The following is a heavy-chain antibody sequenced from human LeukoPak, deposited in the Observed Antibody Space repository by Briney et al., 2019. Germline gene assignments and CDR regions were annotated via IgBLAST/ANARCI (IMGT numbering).Heavy chain of an antibody. J-gene: IGHJ2*01. CDR3: ARLEDSSGCYYWYFDL. Sequence: SETLSLTCTVSGGSISSGGYYWSWIRQHPGKGLEWIGYIYYSGSTYYNPSLKSRVTISVDTSKNQFSLKLSSVTAADTAVYYCARLEDSSGCYYWYFDLWGRGTLVTVSS. D-gene: IGHD3-22*01. V-gene: IGHV4-31*03. CDR2: IYYSGST. CDR1: GGSISSGGYY.